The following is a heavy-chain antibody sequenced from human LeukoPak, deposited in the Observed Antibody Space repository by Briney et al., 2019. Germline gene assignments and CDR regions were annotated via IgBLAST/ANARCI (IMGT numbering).Heavy chain of an antibody. CDR3: AKDEQLWAQTDYYYYYIDV. D-gene: IGHD5-18*01. Sequence: GTPLRLYCAASVFSFCSCRMHWPRQAPAQAVAWVAFIRYDGCNKYYADSVKGRFTISMDNSKNTLYLQMNSLRAEDTAVYYCAKDEQLWAQTDYYYYYIDVWGKGTTVTVSS. V-gene: IGHV3-30*02. CDR1: VFSFCSCR. J-gene: IGHJ6*03. CDR2: IRYDGCNK.